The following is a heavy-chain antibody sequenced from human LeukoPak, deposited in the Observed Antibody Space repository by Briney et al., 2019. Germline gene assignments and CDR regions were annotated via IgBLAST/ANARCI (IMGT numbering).Heavy chain of an antibody. CDR1: GYTFTSYD. V-gene: IGHV1-8*01. CDR2: MNPNSGNT. CDR3: ASGSLSSSWYGVVTDY. Sequence: GASVKVSCKASGYTFTSYDINWVRQATGQGLEWMGWMNPNSGNTGYAQKFQGRVTMTRNTSISTAYMELSSLRSEDTAVYYCASGSLSSSWYGVVTDYWGQGTLVTVSS. J-gene: IGHJ4*02. D-gene: IGHD6-13*01.